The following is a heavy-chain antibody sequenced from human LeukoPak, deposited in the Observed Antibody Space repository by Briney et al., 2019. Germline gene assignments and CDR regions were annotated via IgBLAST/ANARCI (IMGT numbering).Heavy chain of an antibody. V-gene: IGHV7-4-1*02. D-gene: IGHD3-3*01. CDR1: VYTFTSYA. CDR3: ARDLQTYYDFWSGYQAFDY. CDR2: INTNTGNP. J-gene: IGHJ4*02. Sequence: ASVKVSCKASVYTFTSYAMNWVRQAPGQGLEWMGWINTNTGNPTYAQGFTGRFVFSLDTSVSTAYLQISSLKAEDTAVYYCARDLQTYYDFWSGYQAFDYWGQGTLVTVSS.